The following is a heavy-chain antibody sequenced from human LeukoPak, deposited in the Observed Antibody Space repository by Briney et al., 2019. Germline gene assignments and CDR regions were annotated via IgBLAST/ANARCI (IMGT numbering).Heavy chain of an antibody. CDR3: ARDAFSRISVLGVVSDAFDI. J-gene: IGHJ3*02. V-gene: IGHV3-7*01. Sequence: HPGGSLRLSCATSGFTFSSYWMSWVRQAPGKGPEWVANIKQDGSEKYYVDSVKGRFTISRDNAKNSLYLQMNSLRAEDTAVYYCARDAFSRISVLGVVSDAFDIWGQGTMVTVSS. D-gene: IGHD3-3*01. CDR1: GFTFSSYW. CDR2: IKQDGSEK.